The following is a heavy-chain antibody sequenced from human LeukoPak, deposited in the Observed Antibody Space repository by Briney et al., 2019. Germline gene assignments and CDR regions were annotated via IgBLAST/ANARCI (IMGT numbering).Heavy chain of an antibody. CDR3: ARTYVWGSTPGDY. CDR1: GFAFSSYS. V-gene: IGHV3-21*01. D-gene: IGHD3-16*01. J-gene: IGHJ4*02. CDR2: IGSSSSYI. Sequence: GGSLRLSCAASGFAFSSYSMNWVRQAPGKGLEWVSSIGSSSSYIYYADSVKGRFTISRDNAKSSLYLQMNSLRAEDTAVYYCARTYVWGSTPGDYWGQGTLVTVSS.